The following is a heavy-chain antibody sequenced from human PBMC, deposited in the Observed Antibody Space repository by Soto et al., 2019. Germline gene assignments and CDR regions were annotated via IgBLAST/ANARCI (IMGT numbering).Heavy chain of an antibody. V-gene: IGHV1-24*01. D-gene: IGHD6-19*01. CDR2: FDPEDGKT. CDR1: GYTLTELS. Sequence: ASVKVSCKVSGYTLTELSMHWVRQAPGKGLEWMGGFDPEDGKTIYAQKFQGRVTMTEDTSTDTAYMELSSLRSEDTAVYYCATKPSSIAVADNWGQGTLVTVSS. J-gene: IGHJ4*02. CDR3: ATKPSSIAVADN.